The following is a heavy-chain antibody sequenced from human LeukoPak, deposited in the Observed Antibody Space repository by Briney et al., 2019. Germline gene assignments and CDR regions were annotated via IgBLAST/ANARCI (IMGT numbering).Heavy chain of an antibody. CDR1: GFTFSSYS. CDR3: ARDLQFAFDY. CDR2: ILSSSPGT. D-gene: IGHD3-10*01. J-gene: IGHJ4*02. Sequence: RASLRLSCAASGFTFSSYSMNWVRQAPGKGLEWISYILSSSPGTAYSDSVKGRFTNSRDNAKNSLYLQMSSLRDDDTAVYYCARDLQFAFDYWGGGTLVSVS. V-gene: IGHV3-48*02.